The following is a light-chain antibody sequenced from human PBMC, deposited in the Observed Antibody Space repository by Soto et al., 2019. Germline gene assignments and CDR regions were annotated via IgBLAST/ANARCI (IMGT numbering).Light chain of an antibody. Sequence: DIQMTQSPSSLSASVGDRVTITCRASQSISSYLNWYQQKPGKAPKLLIYAASSLQSGVPSRFSGSGSGTDFTLTISSLPPEDFANYYCQQSYSTPRRLTFGGGTKVEIK. J-gene: IGKJ4*01. V-gene: IGKV1-39*01. CDR1: QSISSY. CDR3: QQSYSTPRRLT. CDR2: AAS.